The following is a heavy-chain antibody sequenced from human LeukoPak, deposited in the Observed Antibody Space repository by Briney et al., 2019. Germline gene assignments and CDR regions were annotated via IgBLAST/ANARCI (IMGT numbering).Heavy chain of an antibody. CDR2: MNPNSGNT. CDR1: GSTFTSYD. Sequence: ASVKFSGRTSGSTFTSYDINWVRQATGQGLEWMGWMNPNSGNTGYAQKFQGRVTMTRNTSISTAYMELSSLRSEDTAVYYCARRRVITRAFDIWGQGTMVTVSS. V-gene: IGHV1-8*01. CDR3: ARRRVITRAFDI. J-gene: IGHJ3*02. D-gene: IGHD3-10*01.